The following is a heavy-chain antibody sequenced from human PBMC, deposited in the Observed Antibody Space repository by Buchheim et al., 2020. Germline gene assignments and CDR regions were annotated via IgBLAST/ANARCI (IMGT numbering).Heavy chain of an antibody. CDR1: GFTFSSYW. D-gene: IGHD6-19*01. V-gene: IGHV3-7*01. Sequence: EVQLVESGGGLVQPGGSLRLSCAASGFTFSSYWKSWVRQAPGKGLEWVANIKQDGSEKYYVDSVKGRFTISRDNAKNSLYLQMNSLRAEDTAVYYCARVAVAGDYYFDYWDQGTL. CDR3: ARVAVAGDYYFDY. CDR2: IKQDGSEK. J-gene: IGHJ4*02.